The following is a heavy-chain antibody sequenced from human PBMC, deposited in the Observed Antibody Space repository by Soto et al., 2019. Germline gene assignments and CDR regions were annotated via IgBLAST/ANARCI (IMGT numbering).Heavy chain of an antibody. V-gene: IGHV4-31*03. J-gene: IGHJ4*02. CDR3: ARDLRLDS. CDR1: GGSISSGGYY. Sequence: SETLSLTCTVSGGSISSGGYYWNWIRQYPGKGLEWIAYIYQSGTPYYKPSLKSRATISIDRSKNQFSLMLDSLTAADTAVYYCARDLRLDSWGPGTLVTSPQ. CDR2: IYQSGTP. D-gene: IGHD2-21*02.